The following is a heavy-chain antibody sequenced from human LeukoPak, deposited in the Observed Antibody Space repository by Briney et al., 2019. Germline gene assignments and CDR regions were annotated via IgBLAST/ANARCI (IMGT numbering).Heavy chain of an antibody. CDR1: GFTFSSYA. J-gene: IGHJ4*02. Sequence: GGSLRLSCAASGFTFSSYAMSWVRQAPGKGLEWVSAISGSGGSTYYADSVKGRFTISRDNSKNTLYLQMSSLRAEDTAVYYCAKDVSSGWYVDYWGQGTLVTVSS. CDR2: ISGSGGST. D-gene: IGHD6-19*01. CDR3: AKDVSSGWYVDY. V-gene: IGHV3-23*01.